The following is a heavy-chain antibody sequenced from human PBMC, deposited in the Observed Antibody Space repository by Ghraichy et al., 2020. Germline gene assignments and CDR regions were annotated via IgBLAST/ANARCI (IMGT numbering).Heavy chain of an antibody. V-gene: IGHV4-39*01. CDR2: IYFTGRT. CDR1: GGSISDSGYY. J-gene: IGHJ5*02. D-gene: IGHD1-7*01. CDR3: ASPAWNYGWFDP. Sequence: SETLSLTCTVSGGSISDSGYYWGWIRQPPGKGLEWIGSIYFTGRTYYNPSLKSRVTISVDTSKSQFSLKLRSVIAADSAVYYCASPAWNYGWFDPWGQGTLVTVSS.